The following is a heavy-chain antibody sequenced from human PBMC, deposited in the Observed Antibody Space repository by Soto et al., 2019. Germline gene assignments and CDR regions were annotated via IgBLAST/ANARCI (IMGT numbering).Heavy chain of an antibody. CDR3: ATHMTTVGYGYVMDV. V-gene: IGHV1-69*12. J-gene: IGHJ6*02. D-gene: IGHD4-4*01. CDR1: GGTFSSYA. CDR2: IIPIFGTA. Sequence: QVQLVQSGAEVKKPGSSVTVSCKASGGTFSSYAISWVRQAPGQGLEWMGGIIPIFGTADYAQKFQGRVTITADESKSTAYMELSSLRSEDTAVYYCATHMTTVGYGYVMDVWGQGTTVTVSS.